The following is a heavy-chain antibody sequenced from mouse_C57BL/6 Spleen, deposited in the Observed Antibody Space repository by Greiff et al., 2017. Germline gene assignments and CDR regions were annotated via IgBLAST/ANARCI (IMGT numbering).Heavy chain of an antibody. CDR1: GFTFSDYG. CDR3: ARGYYAMDY. V-gene: IGHV5-17*01. CDR2: ISSGSSTI. Sequence: EVMLVESGGGLVKPGGSLKLSCAASGFTFSDYGMNWVRQAPEQGLEWVAYISSGSSTIYYAEKVKGRFTISRDNAKNTLFLQMTSLRSEDTAMYYCARGYYAMDYWGQGTSVTVSS. J-gene: IGHJ4*01.